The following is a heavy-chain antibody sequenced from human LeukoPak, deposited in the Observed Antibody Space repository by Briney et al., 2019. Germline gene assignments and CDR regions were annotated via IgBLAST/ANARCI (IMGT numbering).Heavy chain of an antibody. Sequence: SQTLSLTCTVSGGSISSYYWSWIRQPPGKGLEWIGSIYYSGSTYYNPSLKSRVTISVDTSKNQFSLKLSSVTAADTAVYYCARGYCTNAVCSLGPTQAWGQGTLVTVSS. CDR3: ARGYCTNAVCSLGPTQA. D-gene: IGHD2-8*01. CDR2: IYYSGST. CDR1: GGSISSYY. V-gene: IGHV4-39*07. J-gene: IGHJ4*02.